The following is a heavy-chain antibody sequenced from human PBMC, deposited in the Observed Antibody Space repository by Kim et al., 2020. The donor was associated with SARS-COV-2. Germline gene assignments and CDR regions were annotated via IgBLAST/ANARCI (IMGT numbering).Heavy chain of an antibody. V-gene: IGHV3-30*07. J-gene: IGHJ4*02. Sequence: SVKGRFTISRDNSKNTQYLQMNSLRAEDTAVYYCARERGPYYGSGSFTDYWGQGTLVTVSS. D-gene: IGHD3-10*01. CDR3: ARERGPYYGSGSFTDY.